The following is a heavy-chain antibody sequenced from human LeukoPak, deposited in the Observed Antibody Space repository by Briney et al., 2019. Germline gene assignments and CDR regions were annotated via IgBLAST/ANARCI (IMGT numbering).Heavy chain of an antibody. CDR2: IYHSGST. V-gene: IGHV4-38-2*01. Sequence: PSETLSLTCAVSGYSISSGYYWGWIRQPPGKGLEWIGSIYHSGSTYYNPSLKSRVTISVDTSKNQFSLKPSSVTAADTAVYYCARGGYSYAVPLLYWGQGTLVTVSS. CDR1: GYSISSGYY. D-gene: IGHD5-18*01. CDR3: ARGGYSYAVPLLY. J-gene: IGHJ4*02.